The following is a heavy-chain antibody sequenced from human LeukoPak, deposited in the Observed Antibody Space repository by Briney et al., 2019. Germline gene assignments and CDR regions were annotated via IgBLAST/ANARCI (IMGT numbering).Heavy chain of an antibody. Sequence: SVNVSFKASVGTFNSYGVSWVRQAPGQRLEWLGRIIPMFDITNYAQKFQGRVTFTTDKATNTAYMELSSLISEDTAVYYCARDSSAAGSGGLFDPWGQGTQVTVSS. CDR1: VGTFNSYG. J-gene: IGHJ5*02. CDR2: IIPMFDIT. D-gene: IGHD6-13*01. V-gene: IGHV1-69*04. CDR3: ARDSSAAGSGGLFDP.